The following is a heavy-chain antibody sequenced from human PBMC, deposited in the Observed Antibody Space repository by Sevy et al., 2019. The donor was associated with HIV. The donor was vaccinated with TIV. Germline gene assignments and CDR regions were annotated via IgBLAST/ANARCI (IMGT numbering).Heavy chain of an antibody. D-gene: IGHD3-22*01. CDR3: ARGGNSSAFEY. Sequence: GGSLRLSCTASGFYFGIHWVRQAPGKRLEWVALIWYDGINKDYADSVKGRFTISRDNSKNTVFLQMNSVRAEDKGMYYCARGGNSSAFEYWGQGTPVIASS. CDR1: GFYFG. CDR2: IWYDGINK. J-gene: IGHJ4*02. V-gene: IGHV3-33*01.